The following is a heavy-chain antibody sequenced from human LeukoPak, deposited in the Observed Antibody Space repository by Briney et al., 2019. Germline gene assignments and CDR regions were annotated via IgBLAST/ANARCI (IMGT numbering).Heavy chain of an antibody. J-gene: IGHJ4*02. V-gene: IGHV3-48*03. CDR2: ISSSGSTI. CDR1: GFTFSGYE. CDR3: AREYGGNSGY. Sequence: GGSLRLSCAASGFTFSGYEMNWVRQARGKGLEWVSYISSSGSTIYYADSVKGRFTISRDNAKNSLYLQMNSLRVEDTAVYYCAREYGGNSGYWGQGTLVTVSS. D-gene: IGHD4-23*01.